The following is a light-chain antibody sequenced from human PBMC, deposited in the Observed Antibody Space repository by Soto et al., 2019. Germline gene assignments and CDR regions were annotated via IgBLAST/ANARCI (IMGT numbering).Light chain of an antibody. V-gene: IGKV4-1*01. CDR2: CAS. CDR3: QKYYSTVKYS. J-gene: IGKJ2*01. Sequence: DIVMTQSPDSLTVSLGETATINCKSSQSVLNTSNKKNYISWFQQKSGRPPKLLIYCASTRESGVPDRFSGSGSETDFTLTINNVQAEDGAVYYCQKYYSTVKYSFGQGTKLDIK. CDR1: QSVLNTSNKKNY.